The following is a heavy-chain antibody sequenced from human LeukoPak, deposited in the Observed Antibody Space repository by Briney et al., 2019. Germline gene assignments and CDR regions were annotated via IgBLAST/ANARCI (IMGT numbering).Heavy chain of an antibody. CDR3: VRGDYGDYTLFDY. CDR1: GXTVSSNY. D-gene: IGHD4-17*01. Sequence: PGGSLRLSCAASGXTVSSNYMSWVRQAPGKGLEWVSVIYSGGSTYYSDSMKGRFTISRDNSKNTLYLQMNSLRAEDTAVYYCVRGDYGDYTLFDYWGQGTLVTVSS. J-gene: IGHJ4*02. CDR2: IYSGGST. V-gene: IGHV3-53*01.